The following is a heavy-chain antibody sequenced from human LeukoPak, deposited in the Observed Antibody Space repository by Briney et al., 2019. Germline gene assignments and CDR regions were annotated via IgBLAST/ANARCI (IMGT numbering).Heavy chain of an antibody. D-gene: IGHD3-10*01. CDR1: GFTFNTYW. CDR3: ARGGQAGTGDY. V-gene: IGHV3-7*01. CDR2: IKEDGSQK. J-gene: IGHJ4*02. Sequence: GGSLRLSCAASGFTFNTYWMTWVRHSAVKGLEWVANIKEDGSQKSYVDCVKGRFTISRDNAKNSLYLEMNSLIVEGTAMYFCARGGQAGTGDYWGQGTQVTVSS.